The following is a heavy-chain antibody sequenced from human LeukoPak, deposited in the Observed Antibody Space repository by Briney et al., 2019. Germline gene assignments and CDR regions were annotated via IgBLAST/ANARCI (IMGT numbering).Heavy chain of an antibody. D-gene: IGHD3-9*01. Sequence: SETLSLTCTVSGGSISSYYWSWIRQPPEKGLEWIGYIYYSGSTNYNPSLKSRVTISVDTSKNQFSLKLSSVTAADTAVYYCARVNDILTGYSFDYWGQGTLVTVSS. CDR2: IYYSGST. V-gene: IGHV4-59*01. CDR3: ARVNDILTGYSFDY. J-gene: IGHJ4*02. CDR1: GGSISSYY.